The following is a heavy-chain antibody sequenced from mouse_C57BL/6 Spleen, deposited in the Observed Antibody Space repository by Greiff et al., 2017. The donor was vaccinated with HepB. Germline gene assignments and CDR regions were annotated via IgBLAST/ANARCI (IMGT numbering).Heavy chain of an antibody. CDR1: GYSFTGYY. D-gene: IGHD2-3*01. Sequence: VQLQQSGPELVKPGASVKISCKASGYSFTGYYMNWVKQSPEKSLEWIGEINPSTGGTTYNQKFKAKATLTVDKSSSTAYMQLKSLTSEDSAVYYCASFDGYSYYAMDYWGQGTSGTVSS. CDR2: INPSTGGT. CDR3: ASFDGYSYYAMDY. V-gene: IGHV1-42*01. J-gene: IGHJ4*01.